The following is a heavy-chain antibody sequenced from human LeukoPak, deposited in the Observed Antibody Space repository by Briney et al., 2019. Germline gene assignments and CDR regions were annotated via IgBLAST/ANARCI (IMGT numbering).Heavy chain of an antibody. CDR3: ARGSGGGYDPLSYYYYGMDV. CDR2: ISAYNGNT. D-gene: IGHD1-26*01. CDR1: GYTFTSYG. Sequence: ASVKVSCKASGYTFTSYGISWVRQAPGQGLEWMGWISAYNGNTNYAQKLQGRVTMTTDTSTSTAYMELRSLRSDDTAVYYCARGSGGGYDPLSYYYYGMDVWGQGTTVTVSS. V-gene: IGHV1-18*01. J-gene: IGHJ6*02.